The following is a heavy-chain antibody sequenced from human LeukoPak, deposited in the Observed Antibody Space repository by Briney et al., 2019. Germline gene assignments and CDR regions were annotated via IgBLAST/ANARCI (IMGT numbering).Heavy chain of an antibody. CDR3: ARGSDNYYYYQYMDV. D-gene: IGHD3-9*01. V-gene: IGHV3-21*01. J-gene: IGHJ6*03. CDR2: ISSSSSYI. CDR1: GFTFSSYS. Sequence: GGSLRLSCAASGFTFSSYSINWVRQAPGKGLEWVSSISSSSSYIYYADSVRGRFTISRDNAKNLLYLQLNSLRAEDTAVYYCARGSDNYYYYQYMDVWGKGTTVTVSS.